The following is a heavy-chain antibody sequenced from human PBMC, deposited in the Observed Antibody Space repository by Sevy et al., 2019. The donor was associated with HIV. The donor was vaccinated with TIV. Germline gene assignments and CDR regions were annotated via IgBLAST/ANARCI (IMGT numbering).Heavy chain of an antibody. Sequence: GGSLRLSCAASGFTFSNAWMSWVRQAPGKGLEWVGRIKSKTDGGTIDYAAPVKGRFSISRDDSKNTLYLQMNSLKIEDTAVYDCASRHYYGSGSYPDSWGQGILVTVSS. D-gene: IGHD3-10*01. J-gene: IGHJ4*02. CDR1: GFTFSNAW. CDR3: ASRHYYGSGSYPDS. V-gene: IGHV3-15*01. CDR2: IKSKTDGGTI.